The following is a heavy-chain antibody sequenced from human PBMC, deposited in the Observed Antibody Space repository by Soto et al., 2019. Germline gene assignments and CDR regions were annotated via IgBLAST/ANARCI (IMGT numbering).Heavy chain of an antibody. CDR3: AKGEGLLRFLEWLFFFHH. CDR1: GDTFNTHT. Sequence: QVQFVQSGAAVRKPGASVTVSCQASGDTFNTHTIHWLRQAAGQRLEWMGWINAGNGDTKYSQKFQGRVTMTRDTSARTTYMELAILTSEDTAVYYCAKGEGLLRFLEWLFFFHHWGQGTLVTVSS. D-gene: IGHD3-3*01. V-gene: IGHV1-3*01. J-gene: IGHJ4*02. CDR2: INAGNGDT.